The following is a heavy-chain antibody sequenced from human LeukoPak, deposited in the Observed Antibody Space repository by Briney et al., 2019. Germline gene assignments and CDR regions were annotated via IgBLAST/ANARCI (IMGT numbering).Heavy chain of an antibody. CDR2: IYHSGST. J-gene: IGHJ4*02. CDR1: GGSISSTNW. Sequence: SGTLSLTCAVSGGSISSTNWWSWVRQPPGKGLEWIGEIYHSGSTNYNPSLKSRVTISVDTSKNQFSLKLSSVTAADTAVYYCARVGDGYEFDYWGQGTLVTVSS. CDR3: ARVGDGYEFDY. V-gene: IGHV4-4*02. D-gene: IGHD5-24*01.